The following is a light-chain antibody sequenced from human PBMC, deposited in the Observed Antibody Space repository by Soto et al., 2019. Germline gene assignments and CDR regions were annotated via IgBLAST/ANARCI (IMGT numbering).Light chain of an antibody. CDR1: QSVNSN. J-gene: IGKJ2*01. CDR3: QQYNDWPPSYT. Sequence: EIVMTQSPATLSVSPGQGATLSCRASQSVNSNLAWYQQKPGQAPRLLIYGASTRATGIPARFSGSGSGTDFTLTISSLQSEDFAIYYCQQYNDWPPSYTFGQGTKLEIK. V-gene: IGKV3-15*01. CDR2: GAS.